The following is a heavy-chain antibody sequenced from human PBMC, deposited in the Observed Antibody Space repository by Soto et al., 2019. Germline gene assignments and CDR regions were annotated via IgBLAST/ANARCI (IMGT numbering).Heavy chain of an antibody. J-gene: IGHJ5*02. CDR3: ARHYIVVVPAAMLGNWFDP. CDR2: IYYSGST. V-gene: IGHV4-39*01. CDR1: GGSISSGGYY. Sequence: SETLSLTCTVSGGSISSGGYYWGWIRQPPGKGLEWIGSIYYSGSTYYNPSLKSRVTISVDTSKNQFSLKLSSVTAADTAVYYCARHYIVVVPAAMLGNWFDPWGQGTLVTVSS. D-gene: IGHD2-2*01.